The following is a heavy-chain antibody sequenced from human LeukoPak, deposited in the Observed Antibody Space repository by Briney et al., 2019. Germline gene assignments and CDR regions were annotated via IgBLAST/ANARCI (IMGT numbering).Heavy chain of an antibody. CDR3: AREEHGGYHDY. D-gene: IGHD4-23*01. CDR1: GYTFTNYY. CDR2: INPSGGST. J-gene: IGHJ4*02. Sequence: ASVKVSCKASGYTFTNYYIHWVRQAPGQGLEWMGMINPSGGSTNYAQKFQGRVTITRDTSTSTVYMELSSLGSEDTAVYYCAREEHGGYHDYWGQGTLVIVSS. V-gene: IGHV1-46*01.